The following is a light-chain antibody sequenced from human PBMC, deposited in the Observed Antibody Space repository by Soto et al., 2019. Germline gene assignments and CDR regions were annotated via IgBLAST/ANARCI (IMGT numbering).Light chain of an antibody. Sequence: DIQMTQSPSTLSASVGDRVTITCRASQSISSWLAWYQQKPGKAPKLLIYKASSLERGVPSRFSGNGSGTAFTLTISSLQPDDFATYYCQQYNSYPWTFGQGPKVQIK. CDR2: KAS. J-gene: IGKJ1*01. CDR1: QSISSW. V-gene: IGKV1-5*03. CDR3: QQYNSYPWT.